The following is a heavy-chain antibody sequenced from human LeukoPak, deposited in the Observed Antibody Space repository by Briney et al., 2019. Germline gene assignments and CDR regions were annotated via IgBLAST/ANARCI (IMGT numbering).Heavy chain of an antibody. CDR3: ARDDGYCSSTSCTVGFDP. CDR1: GGTFSSYA. J-gene: IGHJ5*02. CDR2: INPNSGGT. Sequence: ASVKVSCKASGGTFSSYAISWVRQAPGQGLEWMGWINPNSGGTNYAQKFQGRVTMTRDTSISTAYMELSRLRSDDTAVYYCARDDGYCSSTSCTVGFDPWGQGTLVTVSS. V-gene: IGHV1-2*02. D-gene: IGHD2-2*01.